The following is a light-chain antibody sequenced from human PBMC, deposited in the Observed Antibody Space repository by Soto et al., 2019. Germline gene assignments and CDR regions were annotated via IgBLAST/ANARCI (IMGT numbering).Light chain of an antibody. CDR2: EVS. CDR1: ISDVGVYDY. J-gene: IGLJ1*01. V-gene: IGLV2-14*01. CDR3: TSYTTTSTYV. Sequence: QSALTQPASVSGSPWQSFTISCTGTISDVGVYDYVSWYQHPPGKAPKLLMSEVSNRPSGVSTRFSGSKSGNTASLTISGLQAEDEADYYCTSYTTTSTYVFGTGTKLTVL.